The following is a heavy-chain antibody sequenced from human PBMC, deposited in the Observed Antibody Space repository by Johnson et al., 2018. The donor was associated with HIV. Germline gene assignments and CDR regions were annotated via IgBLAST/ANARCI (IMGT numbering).Heavy chain of an antibody. V-gene: IGHV3-66*02. CDR2: IYRGGST. D-gene: IGHD6-25*01. CDR1: GFTVSSNY. Sequence: VQLVESGGDVVQPGRSLRLSCAASGFTVSSNYMSWVRQAPGKGLEWVSVIYRGGSTYYADSVNGRFTISRDNSKNTLYLQMNSLRPEDTAAYYCATIAAHGAAFDIWGQGTVVTVSS. J-gene: IGHJ3*02. CDR3: ATIAAHGAAFDI.